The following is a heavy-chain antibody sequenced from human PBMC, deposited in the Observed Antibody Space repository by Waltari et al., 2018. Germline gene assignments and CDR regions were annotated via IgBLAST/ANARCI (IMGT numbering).Heavy chain of an antibody. V-gene: IGHV1-3*01. CDR2: INPDLGNT. CDR1: GYTFSIFG. J-gene: IGHJ5*02. CDR3: AREREFGTGSYLAWLDT. D-gene: IGHD3-10*01. Sequence: QVQLVQSGAEVKKPGASVKLSCKASGYTFSIFGMHWVRQVPGQRLEWKGWINPDLGNTKDSQKFKGRVAITKDTSETTAYLEVSSLTSEDTAVYYCAREREFGTGSYLAWLDTWGQGTLVTVSS.